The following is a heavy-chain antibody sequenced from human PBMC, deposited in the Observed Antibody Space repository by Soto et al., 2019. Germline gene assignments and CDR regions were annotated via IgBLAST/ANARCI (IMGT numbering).Heavy chain of an antibody. CDR1: GYSFTSYW. CDR2: IYPGDSDT. D-gene: IGHD6-13*01. CDR3: ASHSSSWYPTAYYYYGMDV. Sequence: EVQLVQSGAEVKKPGESLKISCKGSGYSFTSYWIGWVRQMPGKGLEWMGIIYPGDSDTRYSPSFQGQVTISADKSISTAYLQWSSLKASDTAMYYCASHSSSWYPTAYYYYGMDVWGQGTTVTVSS. J-gene: IGHJ6*02. V-gene: IGHV5-51*01.